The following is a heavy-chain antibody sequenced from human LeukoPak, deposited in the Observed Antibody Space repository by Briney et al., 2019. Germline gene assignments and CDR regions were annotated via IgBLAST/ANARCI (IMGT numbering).Heavy chain of an antibody. CDR3: ARDRPPGSITPFDY. Sequence: PGGSLRLSCAASGFTFSSYSMNWVRQAPGKGLEWVSSISSSSSYIYYADSVKGRFTISRDNAKNSLYLQMNSLRAEDTAVYYCARDRPPGSITPFDYWGQGTLVTVSS. D-gene: IGHD2/OR15-2a*01. J-gene: IGHJ4*02. CDR2: ISSSSSYI. V-gene: IGHV3-21*01. CDR1: GFTFSSYS.